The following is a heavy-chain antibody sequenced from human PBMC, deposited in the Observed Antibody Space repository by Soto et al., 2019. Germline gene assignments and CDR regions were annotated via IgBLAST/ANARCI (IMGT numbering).Heavy chain of an antibody. Sequence: EVQLLESGGGLVQPGGSLRLSCAASGFTFSSYAMSWVRQAPGKGLEWVSAISGSGGSTYYADSVKGRFTISRDNSKNTLYLQMNSLRAEDTAVYYCAKDRKIFGVVSGTPVVSMDVWGQGTTVTVSS. D-gene: IGHD3-3*01. CDR1: GFTFSSYA. CDR2: ISGSGGST. V-gene: IGHV3-23*01. J-gene: IGHJ6*02. CDR3: AKDRKIFGVVSGTPVVSMDV.